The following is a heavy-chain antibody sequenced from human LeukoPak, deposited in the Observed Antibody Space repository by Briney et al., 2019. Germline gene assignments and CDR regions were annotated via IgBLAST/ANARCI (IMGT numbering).Heavy chain of an antibody. J-gene: IGHJ4*02. CDR1: GGSISSSSYY. CDR3: ARQSLEMETIFRFDY. D-gene: IGHD5-24*01. CDR2: IYYSGST. Sequence: PSETLSLTCTVSGGSISSSSYYWGWIRQSPGKGLEWIGSIYYSGSTYYNPSLKSRVTTSVDTSKNQFSLKLRSVTAADTAVYYCARQSLEMETIFRFDYWGQGTLVTVSS. V-gene: IGHV4-39*01.